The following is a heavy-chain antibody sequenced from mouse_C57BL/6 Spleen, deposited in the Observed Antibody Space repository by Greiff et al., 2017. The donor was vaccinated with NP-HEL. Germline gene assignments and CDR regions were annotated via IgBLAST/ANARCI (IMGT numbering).Heavy chain of an antibody. V-gene: IGHV7-3*01. CDR2: IRNKANGYTT. CDR1: GFTFTDYY. CDR3: ARYIPLYYSNYGSAMDY. J-gene: IGHJ4*01. D-gene: IGHD2-5*01. Sequence: EVQVVESGGGLVQPGGSLSLSCAASGFTFTDYYMSWVRQPPGKALEWLGFIRNKANGYTTEYSASVKGRFTISRDNSQSILYLQMNALRAEDSATYYCARYIPLYYSNYGSAMDYWGQGTSVTVSS.